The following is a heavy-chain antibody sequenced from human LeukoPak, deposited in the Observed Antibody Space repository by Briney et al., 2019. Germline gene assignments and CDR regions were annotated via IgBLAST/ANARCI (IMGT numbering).Heavy chain of an antibody. D-gene: IGHD6-13*01. Sequence: ASVKVSCKASGYTFTGYYMHWVRQATGQGLEWMGWINPNSGGTNYAQKFQGWVTMTRDTSISTAYMELSRLRSYDTAVYYCARDKAGSSSWFRENYYYYGMDVWGQGTTVTVSS. V-gene: IGHV1-2*04. CDR1: GYTFTGYY. J-gene: IGHJ6*02. CDR3: ARDKAGSSSWFRENYYYYGMDV. CDR2: INPNSGGT.